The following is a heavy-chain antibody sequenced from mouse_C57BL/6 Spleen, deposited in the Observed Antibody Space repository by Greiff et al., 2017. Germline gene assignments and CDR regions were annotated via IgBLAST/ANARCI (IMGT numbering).Heavy chain of an antibody. CDR1: GYTFTDYE. Sequence: QVQLQQSGAELVRPGASVTLSCKASGYTFTDYEMHWVKQTPVHGLEWIGAIDPETGGTAYNQKFKGKAILTADKSSSTAYMELRSLTSEDSAVYYCTRSFPFTTVVAFAYWGQGTLVTVSA. D-gene: IGHD1-1*01. CDR2: IDPETGGT. J-gene: IGHJ3*01. V-gene: IGHV1-15*01. CDR3: TRSFPFTTVVAFAY.